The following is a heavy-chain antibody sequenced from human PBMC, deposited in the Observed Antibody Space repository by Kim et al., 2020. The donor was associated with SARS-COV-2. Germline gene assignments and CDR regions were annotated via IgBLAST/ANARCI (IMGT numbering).Heavy chain of an antibody. CDR3: VAGYTSGV. CDR2: INEDGSRN. J-gene: IGHJ4*02. V-gene: IGHV3-7*03. D-gene: IGHD5-18*01. Sequence: GGSLSLSCVASGFTFSRYWITWVRQPPGKGLEWVANINEDGSRNYYVDSVMGRFTMSRDNAMNSLYLHMNALRVEDTAVYYCVAGYTSGVWGQGTLVTVS. CDR1: GFTFSRYW.